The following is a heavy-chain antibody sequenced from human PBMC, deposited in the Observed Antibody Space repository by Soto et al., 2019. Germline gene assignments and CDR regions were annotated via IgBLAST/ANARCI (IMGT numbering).Heavy chain of an antibody. D-gene: IGHD6-6*01. CDR2: IWYDGSNK. CDR3: ARQYSSSSFAAPMWFDP. J-gene: IGHJ5*02. CDR1: GFTFSSYG. Sequence: QVQLVESGGGVVQPGRSLRLSCAASGFTFSSYGMHWVRQAPGKGLEWVAVIWYDGSNKYYADSVKGRFTISRDNSKNTLYLQMNSLRAEDTAVYYCARQYSSSSFAAPMWFDPWGQGTLVTVSS. V-gene: IGHV3-33*01.